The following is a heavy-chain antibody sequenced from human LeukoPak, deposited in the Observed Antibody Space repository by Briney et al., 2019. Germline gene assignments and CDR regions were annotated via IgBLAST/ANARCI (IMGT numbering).Heavy chain of an antibody. V-gene: IGHV3-74*01. D-gene: IGHD6-13*01. CDR1: GFTFSSYS. CDR3: ARSPAAAGILYYYYYMDV. Sequence: GGSLRLSCAASGFTFSSYSMNWVRQAPGKGLVWVSRINSDGSSTSYADSVKGRFTISRDNAKNALYLQMNSLRAEDTAVYYCARSPAAAGILYYYYYMDVWGKGTTVTVSS. CDR2: INSDGSST. J-gene: IGHJ6*03.